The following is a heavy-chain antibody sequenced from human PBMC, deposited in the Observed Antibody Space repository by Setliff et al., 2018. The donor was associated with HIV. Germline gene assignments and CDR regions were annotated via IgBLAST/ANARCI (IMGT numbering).Heavy chain of an antibody. Sequence: GGSLRLSCTTSGFTFGDYAMSWVRQAPGKGLEWVSYVSGRGDSIYYAASVKGRFTISRDNAKNSLYLQMNSLIAEDTAVYYCARDFRDYVGKFDYWGQGTLVTVSS. V-gene: IGHV3-48*03. CDR1: GFTFGDYA. D-gene: IGHD1-26*01. CDR3: ARDFRDYVGKFDY. CDR2: VSGRGDSI. J-gene: IGHJ4*02.